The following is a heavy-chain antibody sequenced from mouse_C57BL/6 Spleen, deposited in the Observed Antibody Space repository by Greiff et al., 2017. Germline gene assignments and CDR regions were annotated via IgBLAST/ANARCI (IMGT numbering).Heavy chain of an antibody. Sequence: SDAELVKPGASVKISCKVSGYTFTDYTIHWVKQRPEQGLEWIGYIYPRDGNTKYNEKFKGKATLTVDKSSSTAYMQLNSLTSEDSAVYFCARREATYYSIFAYWGQGTLVTVSA. CDR2: IYPRDGNT. V-gene: IGHV1-78*01. CDR1: GYTFTDYT. D-gene: IGHD2-12*01. J-gene: IGHJ3*01. CDR3: ARREATYYSIFAY.